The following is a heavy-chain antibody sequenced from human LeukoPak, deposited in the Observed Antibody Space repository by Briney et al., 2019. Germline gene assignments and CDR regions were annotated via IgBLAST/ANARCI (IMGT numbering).Heavy chain of an antibody. D-gene: IGHD1-26*01. V-gene: IGHV6-1*01. CDR1: GDSVSSNSAA. J-gene: IGHJ4*02. CDR3: ARDLSWGEGVGATRGGFDY. Sequence: SQTLSLTCAISGDSVSSNSAAWNWIRQSPSRGLEWLGRTYYRSKWYNDYAVSVKSRITINPDTSKNQFSLQLNSVTPEDTAVYYCARDLSWGEGVGATRGGFDYWGQGTLVTVSS. CDR2: TYYRSKWYN.